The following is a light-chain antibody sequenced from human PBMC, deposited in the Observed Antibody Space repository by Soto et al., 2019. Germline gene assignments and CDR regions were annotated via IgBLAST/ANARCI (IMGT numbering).Light chain of an antibody. CDR1: QSISTY. J-gene: IGKJ2*01. CDR2: HAS. CDR3: QQYYMYSYT. V-gene: IGKV1-5*01. Sequence: DIQMTQPSTLSASVGDRVTLHCRASQSISTYLAWYQQKPGKAPKVLIYHASNLESGVPSRFSGGGSGTKFTLTISSLQPDDFATYYCQQYYMYSYTFGQGTKLDIK.